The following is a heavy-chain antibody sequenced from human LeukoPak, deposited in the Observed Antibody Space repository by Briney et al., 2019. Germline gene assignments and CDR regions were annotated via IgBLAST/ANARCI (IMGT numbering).Heavy chain of an antibody. V-gene: IGHV3-23*01. Sequence: GGSLRLSCAASGFHFSSYAMRWVRRAPGKGLEWVSAISGSGGSTYYADSVKGRFTISRNNSKNTLYLQMNSLRAEDTAVYYCAKPNAPYYYDRAFDIWGQGTMVTVSS. CDR3: AKPNAPYYYDRAFDI. CDR2: ISGSGGST. J-gene: IGHJ3*02. CDR1: GFHFSSYA. D-gene: IGHD3-22*01.